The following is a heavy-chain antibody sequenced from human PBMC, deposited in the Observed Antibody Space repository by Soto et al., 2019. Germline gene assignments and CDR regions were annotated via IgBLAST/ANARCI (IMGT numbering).Heavy chain of an antibody. CDR3: ARHGRDGYNFSY. Sequence: SETLSLTCAVSGYSISSGNWWGWIRQPPGKGLEWIGYIYYSGTTYYNPSLKSRVTISVDTSKNQFSLKLSSVTAADTAVYYCARHGRDGYNFSYWGQGTLVTVSS. CDR1: GYSISSGNW. D-gene: IGHD5-12*01. CDR2: IYYSGTT. V-gene: IGHV4-28*01. J-gene: IGHJ4*02.